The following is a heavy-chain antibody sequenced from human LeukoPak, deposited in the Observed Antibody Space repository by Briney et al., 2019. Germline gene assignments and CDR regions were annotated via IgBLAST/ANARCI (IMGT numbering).Heavy chain of an antibody. CDR3: ARVPYYYYYYMDV. CDR1: GLTFSSYW. CDR2: IKQDGSEK. V-gene: IGHV3-7*01. Sequence: GGSLRLSCAASGLTFSSYWMSWVRQAPGKGLEWVANIKQDGSEKYYVDSVKGRFTISRDNAKNSLYLQMNSLGAEDTAVYYCARVPYYYYYYMDVWGKGTTVTVSS. J-gene: IGHJ6*03.